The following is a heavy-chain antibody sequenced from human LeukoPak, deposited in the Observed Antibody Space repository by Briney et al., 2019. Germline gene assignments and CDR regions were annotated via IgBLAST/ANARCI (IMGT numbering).Heavy chain of an antibody. CDR3: ARDPSNTSGWSPYFDF. V-gene: IGHV1-18*04. D-gene: IGHD6-19*01. J-gene: IGHJ4*02. CDR2: ISCYNGDT. CDR1: GYTFTNHG. Sequence: ASVKVSCKASGYTFTNHGIAWVRQAPGQGLERMGWISCYNGDTRYAQKLQGRVTMSTDTSTTTAYMELTSLRSDDTAVYYCARDPSNTSGWSPYFDFWGQGTLVTVSS.